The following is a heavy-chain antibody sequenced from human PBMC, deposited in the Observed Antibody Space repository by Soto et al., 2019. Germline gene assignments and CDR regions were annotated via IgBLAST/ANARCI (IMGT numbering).Heavy chain of an antibody. J-gene: IGHJ4*02. CDR3: ARGGYYDSSGYYSY. CDR1: GFTFSSYG. Sequence: QVQLVESGGGVVQPGRSLRLSCAASGFTFSSYGMHWVRQAPGKGLEWVAVIWYDGSNKYYADSVKGRFTISRDNSKNTLYLQMSSLRAEDTAVYYCARGGYYDSSGYYSYWGQGTLVTVSS. D-gene: IGHD3-22*01. V-gene: IGHV3-33*01. CDR2: IWYDGSNK.